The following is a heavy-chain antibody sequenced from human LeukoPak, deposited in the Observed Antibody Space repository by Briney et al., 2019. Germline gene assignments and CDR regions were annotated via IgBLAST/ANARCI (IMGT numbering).Heavy chain of an antibody. J-gene: IGHJ4*02. CDR1: GGSISSGGYS. Sequence: SETLSLTCAVSGGSISSGGYSWRWIRQPPGKGLERIGYIYHSGSTYYNPSLKSRVTISVDRSKNQFSLKLSSVTAADTAVYYCARASADCSGGSCYLDYWGQGTLVTVSS. D-gene: IGHD2-15*01. CDR2: IYHSGST. CDR3: ARASADCSGGSCYLDY. V-gene: IGHV4-30-2*01.